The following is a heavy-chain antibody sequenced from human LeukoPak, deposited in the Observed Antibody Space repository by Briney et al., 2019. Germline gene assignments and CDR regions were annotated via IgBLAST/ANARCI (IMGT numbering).Heavy chain of an antibody. Sequence: GGSLRLSCAASGFTFSSYGMHWVRQAPGKGLEWVAVIWYDGSNKYYADSVKGRFTISRDNSKNTLYLQMNSLRAEDTAVYYCARGLASYYYGSGRPTPLDYWGQGTLDTVSS. D-gene: IGHD3-10*01. CDR1: GFTFSSYG. CDR3: ARGLASYYYGSGRPTPLDY. V-gene: IGHV3-33*01. CDR2: IWYDGSNK. J-gene: IGHJ4*02.